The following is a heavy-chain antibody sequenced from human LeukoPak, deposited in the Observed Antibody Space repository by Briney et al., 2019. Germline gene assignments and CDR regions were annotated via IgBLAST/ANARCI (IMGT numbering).Heavy chain of an antibody. CDR1: GFTVSSNY. J-gene: IGHJ4*02. V-gene: IGHV3-53*01. D-gene: IGHD6-13*01. CDR3: ARAAAGTEFDY. CDR2: IYSGGST. Sequence: GGSLRLSCAASGFTVSSNYMSWVRQAPGKGLEWVSVIYSGGSTYYADSVKGRFTISRDNSKNTLYLQMNSLRAEDTAVYYCARAAAGTEFDYWGQGTLVTVSS.